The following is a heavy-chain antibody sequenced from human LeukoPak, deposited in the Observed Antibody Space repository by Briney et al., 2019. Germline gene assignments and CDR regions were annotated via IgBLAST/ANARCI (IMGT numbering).Heavy chain of an antibody. V-gene: IGHV3-49*04. J-gene: IGHJ4*02. D-gene: IGHD4-17*01. CDR1: GFTLGDYA. CDR2: IRSKAYGGTT. CDR3: TRPSYGDYTFDY. Sequence: GGSLRLSCTASGFTLGDYAMSWVRQAPGKGLEWVGFIRSKAYGGTTEYAASVKGRFTISRDDSKSIAYLQMNSLKTEDTAVYYCTRPSYGDYTFDYWGQGTLVTVSS.